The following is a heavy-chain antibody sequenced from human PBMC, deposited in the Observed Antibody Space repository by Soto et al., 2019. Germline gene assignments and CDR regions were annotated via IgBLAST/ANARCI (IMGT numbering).Heavy chain of an antibody. Sequence: QVQLQESGPGLVKPSETLSLTCTVSGGSMINFYWSWIRQPPGKGLDWIGYVYYNGNTNYNPSLKSRVTMSVDTSKNQFSLKVRSVTAADTAVYYCARALRGDYWGRGTLVTVSS. D-gene: IGHD3-10*01. CDR2: VYYNGNT. V-gene: IGHV4-59*01. J-gene: IGHJ4*02. CDR3: ARALRGDY. CDR1: GGSMINFY.